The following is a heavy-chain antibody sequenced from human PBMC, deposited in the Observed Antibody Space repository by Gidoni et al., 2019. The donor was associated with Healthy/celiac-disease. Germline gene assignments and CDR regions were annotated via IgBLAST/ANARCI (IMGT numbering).Heavy chain of an antibody. Sequence: EVQLVESGGGLVQPGGSLRLSCAASGFTFSSYEMNWVRQAPGKGLEWVSYISSSGSTIYYADSVKGRFTISRDNAKNSLYLQMNSLRAEDTAVYYCARESEALFYYYGMDVWGQGTTVTVSS. V-gene: IGHV3-48*03. CDR3: ARESEALFYYYGMDV. CDR2: ISSSGSTI. J-gene: IGHJ6*02. CDR1: GFTFSSYE.